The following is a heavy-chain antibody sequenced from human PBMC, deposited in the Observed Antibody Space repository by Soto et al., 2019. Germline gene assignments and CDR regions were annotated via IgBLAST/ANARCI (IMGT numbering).Heavy chain of an antibody. CDR3: ARSFCRDVVRCTWFDP. Sequence: QVQLQESGPGLVKPSETLSLTCTVSAASSSSFYWSWIRQPPGKGLEWIGYMNNIGRTNYNPSLKSRVTISLDTSKNQFSLNLTSVIAADTAVYYCARSFCRDVVRCTWFDPWGQGTLVTVSS. V-gene: IGHV4-59*01. D-gene: IGHD2-8*01. J-gene: IGHJ5*02. CDR2: MNNIGRT. CDR1: AASSSSFY.